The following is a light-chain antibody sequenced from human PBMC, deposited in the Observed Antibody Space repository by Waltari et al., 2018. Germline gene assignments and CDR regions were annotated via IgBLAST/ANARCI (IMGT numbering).Light chain of an antibody. CDR2: DTS. CDR3: QQRGSWIT. V-gene: IGKV3-11*01. CDR1: QSIGRY. Sequence: EIVLTQSPATLSLSPGEKATLSCRARQSIGRYLAWYQQKPGQAPRLLISDTSNRATGVPARFSGSGSGTDFTLTISSVAPEDFAVYYCQQRGSWITFGQGARLELK. J-gene: IGKJ5*01.